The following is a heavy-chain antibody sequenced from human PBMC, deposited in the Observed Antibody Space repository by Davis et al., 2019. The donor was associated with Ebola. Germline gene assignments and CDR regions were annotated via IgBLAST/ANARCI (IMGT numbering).Heavy chain of an antibody. Sequence: SVNVSCKASGGTFSSYAISWVRQAPGQGLEWMGGIIPIFGTANYAQKFQGRITITADESTSTAYMELSSLRSEDTAVYYCARPSAAYYYYYGMDVWGQGTTVTVSS. CDR2: IIPIFGTA. CDR1: GGTFSSYA. D-gene: IGHD6-25*01. CDR3: ARPSAAYYYYYGMDV. J-gene: IGHJ6*02. V-gene: IGHV1-69*13.